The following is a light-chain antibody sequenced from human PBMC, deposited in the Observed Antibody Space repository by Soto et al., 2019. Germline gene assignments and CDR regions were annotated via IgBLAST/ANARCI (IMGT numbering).Light chain of an antibody. CDR2: DVS. CDR1: SSDVGGYNY. CDR3: SSFASSNTVI. J-gene: IGLJ2*01. Sequence: QSALPQPASVSGSPGQSITISCTGTSSDVGGYNYVSWYQQHPGKAPKLVIYDVSNRPSGVSNRFSGSKSGNTASLTISGLRAEDDADYYCSSFASSNTVIFGGGTKLTVL. V-gene: IGLV2-14*01.